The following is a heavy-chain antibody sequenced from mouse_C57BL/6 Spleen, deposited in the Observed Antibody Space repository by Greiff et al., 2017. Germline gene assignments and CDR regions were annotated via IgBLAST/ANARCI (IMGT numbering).Heavy chain of an antibody. Sequence: VQLQQSGPGLVKPSQSLSLTCSVTGYSITSGYYWNWIRQFPGNKLEWMGYISYDGSNNYNPSLKNRISITRDTSKNQFFLKLNSVTTEDTATYYCARVNDEGFAYWGQGTLVTVSA. J-gene: IGHJ3*01. CDR1: GYSITSGYY. CDR3: ARVNDEGFAY. V-gene: IGHV3-6*01. D-gene: IGHD2-12*01. CDR2: ISYDGSN.